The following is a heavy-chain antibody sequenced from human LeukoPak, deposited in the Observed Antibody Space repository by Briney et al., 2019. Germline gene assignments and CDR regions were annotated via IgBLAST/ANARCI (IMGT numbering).Heavy chain of an antibody. J-gene: IGHJ1*01. V-gene: IGHV1-8*01. CDR3: ARAAGLNQAEYFQH. Sequence: ASVKVSCKASGYTFTSYDINWVRQATGQGLEWMGWMNPNSGNTGYAQKFQGRVTMTRNTSIGTAYMELSSLRSEDTAVYYCARAAGLNQAEYFQHWGQGTLVTVSS. D-gene: IGHD1-14*01. CDR2: MNPNSGNT. CDR1: GYTFTSYD.